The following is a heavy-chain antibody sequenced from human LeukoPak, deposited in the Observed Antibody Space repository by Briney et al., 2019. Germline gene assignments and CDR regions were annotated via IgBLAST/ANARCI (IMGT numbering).Heavy chain of an antibody. CDR3: ATVIANYYDSSGYYN. Sequence: ASVKVSCKVSGYTLTELSMHWVRQAPGKGLEWMGGFDPEDGETVYAQKFRGRVTMTEDTSTDTAYMELSSLRSEDTAVYYCATVIANYYDSSGYYNSGQGTLVTVSS. D-gene: IGHD3-22*01. J-gene: IGHJ4*02. CDR1: GYTLTELS. CDR2: FDPEDGET. V-gene: IGHV1-24*01.